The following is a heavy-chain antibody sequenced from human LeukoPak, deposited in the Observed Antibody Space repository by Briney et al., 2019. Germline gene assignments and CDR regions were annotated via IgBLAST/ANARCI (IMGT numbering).Heavy chain of an antibody. CDR3: ARAGIAVAGMVYYYYYMDV. V-gene: IGHV4-61*02. Sequence: SETLSLTCTVSGGSISSGSYYWSWTRQPAGKGLEWIGRIYTSGSTNYNPSLKSRVTISVDTSKNQFSLKLSSVTAADTAVYYCARAGIAVAGMVYYYYYMDVWGKGTTVTVSS. CDR1: GGSISSGSYY. CDR2: IYTSGST. J-gene: IGHJ6*03. D-gene: IGHD6-19*01.